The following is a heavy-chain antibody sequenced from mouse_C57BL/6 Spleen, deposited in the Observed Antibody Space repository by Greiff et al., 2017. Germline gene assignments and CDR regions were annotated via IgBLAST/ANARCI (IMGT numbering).Heavy chain of an antibody. CDR2: INPNYGTT. V-gene: IGHV1-39*01. CDR1: GYSFTDYN. J-gene: IGHJ1*03. Sequence: EVKLQESGPELVKPGASVKISCKASGYSFTDYNMNWVKQSNGKSLEWIGVINPNYGTTSYNQKFKGKATLTVDQSSSTAYMQLNSLTSEDSAVYYCARSGGSSGYFDVWGTGTTVTVSS. D-gene: IGHD1-1*01. CDR3: ARSGGSSGYFDV.